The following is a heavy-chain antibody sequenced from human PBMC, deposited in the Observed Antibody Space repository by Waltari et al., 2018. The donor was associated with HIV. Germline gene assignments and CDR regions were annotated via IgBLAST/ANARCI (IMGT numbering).Heavy chain of an antibody. CDR3: AREGGYDRGAYSRNYGMDV. CDR1: GFTFSIYG. V-gene: IGHV3-33*01. J-gene: IGHJ6*02. Sequence: QVQLVESGGGVVQPGRSLSLSCAASGFTFSIYGMHWVPRARVKGLGGVAIKWYDVSKKYYADDVKGRFTISRDKSKKSLYLQMNSLSAEDTAIYDCAREGGYDRGAYSRNYGMDVWGQGTTVTVSS. CDR2: KWYDVSKK. D-gene: IGHD3-22*01.